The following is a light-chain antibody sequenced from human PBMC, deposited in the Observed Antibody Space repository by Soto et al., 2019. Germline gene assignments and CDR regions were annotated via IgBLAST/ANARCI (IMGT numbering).Light chain of an antibody. J-gene: IGKJ1*01. Sequence: IQMTQSTSTLPACVGHSVNITCRASQSISNWLAWYQPKPGTAPKLLIYHASTLESGVPSRFSGTGSGTEFTLTISSMQPEDFATYYCQQYMSYSFGQGTKVDIK. CDR1: QSISNW. V-gene: IGKV1-5*01. CDR3: QQYMSYS. CDR2: HAS.